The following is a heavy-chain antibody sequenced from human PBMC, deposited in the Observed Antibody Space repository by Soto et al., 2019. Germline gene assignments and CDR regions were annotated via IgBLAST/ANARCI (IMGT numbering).Heavy chain of an antibody. D-gene: IGHD3-16*01. J-gene: IGHJ4*02. Sequence: GGSLRLSCAVSGFPFCRYDMGWVRQAPAKGLDWGLVIRGSDGSTSHASTVRGRFTISRDNSKHPLFLQMNSLRAEATAIYFCRNGGHLAYWGPGTLV. V-gene: IGHV3-23*01. CDR2: IRGSDGST. CDR1: GFPFCRYD. CDR3: RNGGHLAY.